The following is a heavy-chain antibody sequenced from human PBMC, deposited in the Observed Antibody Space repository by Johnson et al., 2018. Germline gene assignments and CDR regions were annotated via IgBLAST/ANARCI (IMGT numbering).Heavy chain of an antibody. Sequence: EVQLVETGGGLIQPGGSLKLSCAASGFAFSGSAMHWVRQASGKGLEWVGRIRSKANSFATAYAASVEGRFTISRDDSKNRANLQVKGLKTVDTAVYYCIRYMREGVLGIWGKGTMVTVSS. J-gene: IGHJ3*02. CDR3: IRYMREGVLGI. CDR2: IRSKANSFAT. V-gene: IGHV3-73*01. CDR1: GFAFSGSA. D-gene: IGHD3-10*01.